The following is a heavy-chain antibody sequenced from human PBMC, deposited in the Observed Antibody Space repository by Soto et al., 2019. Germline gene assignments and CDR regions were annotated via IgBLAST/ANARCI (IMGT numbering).Heavy chain of an antibody. CDR3: AKTAGWNWFDP. CDR1: GYTFTDYG. CDR2: ISPYTGDT. D-gene: IGHD6-19*01. J-gene: IGHJ5*02. Sequence: QVPLVQSGAEVKKPGASVKVSCKASGYTFTDYGISWVRQAPGQGLEWMGWISPYTGDTKYPQRLQGRVTVTADTSTSTAYMELRSLKSDDTAVYYCAKTAGWNWFDPWGQGTLVSVSS. V-gene: IGHV1-18*01.